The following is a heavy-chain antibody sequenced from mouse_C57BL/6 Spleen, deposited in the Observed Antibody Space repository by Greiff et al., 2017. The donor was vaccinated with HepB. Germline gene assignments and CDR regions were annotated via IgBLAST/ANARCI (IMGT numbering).Heavy chain of an antibody. CDR1: GYTFTSYW. D-gene: IGHD3-2*02. CDR3: ARKGLRLRAMDY. V-gene: IGHV1-55*01. J-gene: IGHJ4*01. CDR2: IYPGSGST. Sequence: QVQLQQPGAELVKPGASVKMSCKATGYTFTSYWITWVKQRPGQGLEWIGDIYPGSGSTNYNEKFKSKATLTVDTSSSKAYMQLSSLTSEDSAVYYCARKGLRLRAMDYWGQGPSVTVSS.